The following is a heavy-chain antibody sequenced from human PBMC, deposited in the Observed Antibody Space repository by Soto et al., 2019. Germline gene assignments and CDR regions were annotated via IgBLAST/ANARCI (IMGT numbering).Heavy chain of an antibody. CDR3: AHRPARGYCSTSSCYRPYYFDY. D-gene: IGHD2-2*02. Sequence: QITLKESGPALVKPTQTLTLTCTFSGFSLSTSGVGVGWIRQPPGEALEWLALIYWDDDKRYSSSLKSRLTITNDTSKNQVVLTMTNVDPVDTATYYCAHRPARGYCSTSSCYRPYYFDYWGQGTRVTVSP. CDR1: GFSLSTSGVG. CDR2: IYWDDDK. J-gene: IGHJ4*02. V-gene: IGHV2-5*02.